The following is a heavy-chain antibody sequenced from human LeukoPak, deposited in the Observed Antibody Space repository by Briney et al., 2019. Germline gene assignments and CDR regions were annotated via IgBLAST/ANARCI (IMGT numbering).Heavy chain of an antibody. V-gene: IGHV4-34*01. CDR1: GGSFSGYY. J-gene: IGHJ5*02. CDR2: INHSGST. CDR3: ARGSRVRGVFIKMNWFDP. Sequence: PSETLSLTCAVSGGSFSGYYWSWIRQPPGKGLEWIGEINHSGSTNYNPSLKSRVTISVDTSKNRFSLKLSSVTAADTAVYYCARGSRVRGVFIKMNWFDPWGQGTLVTVSS. D-gene: IGHD3-10*01.